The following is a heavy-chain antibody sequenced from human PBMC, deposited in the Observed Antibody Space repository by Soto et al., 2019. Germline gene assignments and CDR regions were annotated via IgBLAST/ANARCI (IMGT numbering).Heavy chain of an antibody. J-gene: IGHJ4*02. D-gene: IGHD3-9*01. Sequence: SETLSLTCAVSGGSISSSNWWSWVRQPPGKGLEWIGEIYHSGSTNYNPSLKSRVTISVDKSKNQFSLKLSSVTAADTAVYYWARVERSDYDILTGYYILDYWGQGTLVTVSS. CDR1: GGSISSSNW. CDR3: ARVERSDYDILTGYYILDY. V-gene: IGHV4-4*02. CDR2: IYHSGST.